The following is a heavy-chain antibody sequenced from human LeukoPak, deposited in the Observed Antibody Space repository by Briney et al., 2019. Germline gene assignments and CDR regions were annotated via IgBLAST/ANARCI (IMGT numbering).Heavy chain of an antibody. D-gene: IGHD6-13*01. CDR3: ARVLAAAGPRIDAFDI. J-gene: IGHJ3*02. CDR1: VGTYSIYA. Sequence: SVKVSFKASVGTYSIYAINWVRQATGQGLEWMGGIIPIFGTANYAQKFQGRVTITTDESTSTAYMELSSLRSVDTAVYYCARVLAAAGPRIDAFDIWGQGTMVTVSS. V-gene: IGHV1-69*05. CDR2: IIPIFGTA.